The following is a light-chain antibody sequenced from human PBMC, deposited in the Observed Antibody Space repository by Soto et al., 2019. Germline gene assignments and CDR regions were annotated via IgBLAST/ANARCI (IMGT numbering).Light chain of an antibody. J-gene: IGKJ1*01. CDR1: KSVSSSY. Sequence: EIVLTQSPGTLSLSPGERATLSCRASKSVSSSYLAWYQQKPGQAPRLLIYGASSRATGIPVRLSGSGSGTDFTLTISRLEPEDITVYYCQQYGRPPPWTVGQGTKVEIK. CDR2: GAS. CDR3: QQYGRPPPWT. V-gene: IGKV3-20*01.